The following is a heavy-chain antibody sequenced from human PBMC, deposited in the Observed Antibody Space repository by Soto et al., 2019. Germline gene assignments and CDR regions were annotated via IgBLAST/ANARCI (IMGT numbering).Heavy chain of an antibody. CDR2: IYYSGST. D-gene: IGHD2-15*01. J-gene: IGHJ1*01. CDR3: ARHLGVAALPAEYFQR. Sequence: PSETLSLTCTVSGGSISSSSYYWGWIRQPPGKGLEWIGSIYYSGSTYYNPSLKSRVTISVDTSKNQFSLKLSSVTAADTAVYYCARHLGVAALPAEYFQRWGQGTLVTVSS. CDR1: GGSISSSSYY. V-gene: IGHV4-39*01.